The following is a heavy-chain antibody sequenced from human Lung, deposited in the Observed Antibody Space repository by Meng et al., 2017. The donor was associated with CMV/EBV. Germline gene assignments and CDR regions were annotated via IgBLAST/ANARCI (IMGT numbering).Heavy chain of an antibody. D-gene: IGHD6-19*01. Sequence: GGSLRLSXAASGFSFSNYDMHWVRQAPGKGLEWVAIIRYDGSNKYNTDSVKGRFTISRDNSKNTLSLQMNSLGAEDTAVYYCAKNGQGTSGWFYFDLWGQGTLVTVSS. V-gene: IGHV3-30*02. CDR2: IRYDGSNK. CDR1: GFSFSNYD. CDR3: AKNGQGTSGWFYFDL. J-gene: IGHJ4*02.